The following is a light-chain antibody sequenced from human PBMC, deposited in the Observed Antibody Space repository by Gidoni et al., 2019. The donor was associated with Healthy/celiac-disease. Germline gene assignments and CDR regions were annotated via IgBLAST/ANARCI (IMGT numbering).Light chain of an antibody. J-gene: IGKJ2*01. CDR3: QQYNNWPLYT. Sequence: EIVMTQAPATLSVSPGERATLSCRASQSVSSNLAWYQQKPGQAPRLLIYGESTRATGIPARFSASGSATAFPLSISSLQSEDFAVYYCQQYNNWPLYTFGQGTKLEIK. V-gene: IGKV3-15*01. CDR1: QSVSSN. CDR2: GES.